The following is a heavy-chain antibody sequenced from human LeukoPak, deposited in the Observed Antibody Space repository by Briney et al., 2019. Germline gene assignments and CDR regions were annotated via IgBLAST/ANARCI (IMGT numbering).Heavy chain of an antibody. V-gene: IGHV3-15*07. CDR1: GIIFRDAW. CDR2: IKSKVDGGTT. J-gene: IGHJ4*02. D-gene: IGHD7-27*01. CDR3: TKDPPLTGGVYSAH. Sequence: PGGSLRLSCVVSGIIFRDAWMNWARQTPGKGLDGVGRIKSKVDGGTTDYAAPGKRRFTISRDDSKNTLYLQMSSLKTEDTAIYYCTKDPPLTGGVYSAHWGQGTLVTVSS.